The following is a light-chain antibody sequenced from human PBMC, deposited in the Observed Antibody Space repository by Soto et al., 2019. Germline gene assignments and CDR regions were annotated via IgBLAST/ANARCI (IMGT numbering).Light chain of an antibody. CDR2: DAS. J-gene: IGKJ5*01. CDR1: QTFSSH. CDR3: QQRSNWPPVIT. V-gene: IGKV3-11*01. Sequence: EIVLTQSPATLSLSPGERATLSCRASQTFSSHLAWYQQKPGQAPKLLIYDASKRATGIPARFSGRGSGTDFTLTISSLEHEDFAVYYCQQRSNWPPVITFGPGTRLEIK.